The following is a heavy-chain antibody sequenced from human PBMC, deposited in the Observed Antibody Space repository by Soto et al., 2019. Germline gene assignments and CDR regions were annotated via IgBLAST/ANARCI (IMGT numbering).Heavy chain of an antibody. Sequence: QITLKESGPTLVKPTQTLTLTCTFSGFSLSTSGVGVGWIRQPPGKALEWLALIYWDDDKRYSPSLKSRLTITKDTSKNQVVITMTNMDPVDTATYYCAQGGLNLNWFDTWGQGTLVTVSS. V-gene: IGHV2-5*02. CDR2: IYWDDDK. CDR3: AQGGLNLNWFDT. J-gene: IGHJ5*02. CDR1: GFSLSTSGVG. D-gene: IGHD3-16*01.